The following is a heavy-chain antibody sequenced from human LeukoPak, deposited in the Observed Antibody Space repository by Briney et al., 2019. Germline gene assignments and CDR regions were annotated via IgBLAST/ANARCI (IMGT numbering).Heavy chain of an antibody. J-gene: IGHJ5*02. CDR2: IYFTGST. V-gene: IGHV4-39*01. CDR1: GGSISNKNFY. CDR3: AKSRGRGSFDP. D-gene: IGHD5-24*01. Sequence: PSETLSLTCTVSGGSISNKNFYWGWIRQPPGKGLEWVGSIYFTGSTYYHPPLESRVTISVDTSKNQFSLKVSAVTAADTAVYHCAKSRGRGSFDPWGQGTLVIVSS.